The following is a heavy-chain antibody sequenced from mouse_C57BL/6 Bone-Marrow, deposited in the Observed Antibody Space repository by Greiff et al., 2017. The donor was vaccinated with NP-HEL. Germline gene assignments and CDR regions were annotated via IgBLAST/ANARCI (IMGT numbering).Heavy chain of an antibody. Sequence: VQLQQSGTVLARPGASVKMSCKTSGYTFTSYWMHWVKQRPGQGLEWIGAIYPGNSDTSYNQKFKGKAKLTAVTSASTAYMELSSLTNEDSAVYYCTSPYYYGSSYDYWGQGTTLTVSS. CDR2: IYPGNSDT. CDR3: TSPYYYGSSYDY. J-gene: IGHJ2*01. CDR1: GYTFTSYW. V-gene: IGHV1-5*01. D-gene: IGHD1-1*01.